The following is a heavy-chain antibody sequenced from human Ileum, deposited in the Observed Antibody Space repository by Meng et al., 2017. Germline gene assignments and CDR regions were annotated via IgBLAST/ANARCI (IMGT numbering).Heavy chain of an antibody. CDR1: GGSINNYY. V-gene: IGHV4-59*01. D-gene: IGHD3-22*01. CDR2: IYYSGST. CDR3: ARDRAARDDSSGYLYYYYYYGMDV. Sequence: SETLSLTCRVSGGSINNYYWSWIRQTPEKGLEWIGYIYYSGSTNYNPSLKSRVTISVDTSKNQFSLRLTSVTAADTAVYYCARDRAARDDSSGYLYYYYYYGMDVWGQGTTVTVSS. J-gene: IGHJ6*02.